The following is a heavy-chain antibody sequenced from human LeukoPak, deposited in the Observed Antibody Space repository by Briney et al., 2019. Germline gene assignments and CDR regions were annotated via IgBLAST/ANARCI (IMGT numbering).Heavy chain of an antibody. D-gene: IGHD6-19*01. J-gene: IGHJ4*02. V-gene: IGHV1-8*01. CDR1: GDTFTSYD. CDR3: ARGSSIAVAGDY. Sequence: XXVSCKASGDTFTSYDINWVRQAPGQGLEWMGWMNPNSGNTDYAQKFQGRVTMTRNTSINTAYMELSSLRSEDTAVYYCARGSSIAVAGDYWGQGTLVTVSS. CDR2: MNPNSGNT.